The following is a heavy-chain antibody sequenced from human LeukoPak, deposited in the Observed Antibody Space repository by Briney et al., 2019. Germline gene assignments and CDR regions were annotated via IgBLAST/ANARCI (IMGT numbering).Heavy chain of an antibody. CDR3: ARDLYRIVVVPHYFDY. CDR2: INQDGTEK. V-gene: IGHV3-7*01. J-gene: IGHJ4*02. Sequence: GGSLRLSCAASGFTFTTYWMSWVRQLPGKGLEWVANINQDGTEKYYVDSVKGRFTISRDNAKNSLDLQMNSLRAEDTAVYYCARDLYRIVVVPHYFDYWGQGTLVTVSS. D-gene: IGHD3-22*01. CDR1: GFTFTTYW.